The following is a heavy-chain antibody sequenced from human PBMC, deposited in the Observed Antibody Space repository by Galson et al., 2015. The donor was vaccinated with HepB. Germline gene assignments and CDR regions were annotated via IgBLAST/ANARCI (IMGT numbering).Heavy chain of an antibody. CDR1: GDSISRNY. J-gene: IGHJ4*02. CDR2: ISASGNN. Sequence: SETLSLTCTVFGDSISRNYWGWIRRPAGKGLEWIARISASGNNNYNPSLHSRLTLSVDTANNQLSLKLNSVTAADTAIYYCARSSYWGSGWMEFDSWGRGTLVTVSS. V-gene: IGHV4-4*07. D-gene: IGHD6-19*01. CDR3: ARSSYWGSGWMEFDS.